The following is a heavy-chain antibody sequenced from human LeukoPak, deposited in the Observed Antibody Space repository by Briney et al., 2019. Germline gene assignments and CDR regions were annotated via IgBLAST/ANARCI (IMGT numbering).Heavy chain of an antibody. V-gene: IGHV4-31*11. CDR3: ARDGYCSSTSCYERYFDY. CDR1: GGSISSGGYY. J-gene: IGHJ4*02. D-gene: IGHD2-2*03. CDR2: IYYSGST. Sequence: SETLSLTCAVSGGSISSGGYYWSWIRQHPGKGLEWIGYIYYSGSTYYNPSLKSRVTISVDTSKNQFSLKLSSVTAADTAVYYCARDGYCSSTSCYERYFDYWGQGTLVTVSS.